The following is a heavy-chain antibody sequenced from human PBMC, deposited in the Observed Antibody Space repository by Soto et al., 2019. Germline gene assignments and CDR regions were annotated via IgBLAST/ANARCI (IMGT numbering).Heavy chain of an antibody. J-gene: IGHJ5*02. CDR3: ARDRPQSAFDP. Sequence: PGGSLILSCAASGFSRVNFWMHWVRQAPGKGLVWVSFINNDGSDTTYADSVKGRFTISRDNAKNTLYLQMNSLRAEDTAVYYCARDRPQSAFDPWGQGTLVTVSS. CDR1: GFSRVNFW. V-gene: IGHV3-74*03. CDR2: INNDGSDT.